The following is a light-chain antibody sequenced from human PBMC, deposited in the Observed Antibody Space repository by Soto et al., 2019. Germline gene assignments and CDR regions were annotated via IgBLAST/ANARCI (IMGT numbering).Light chain of an antibody. CDR1: SSNIGAGYD. CDR3: QSYDSSLRDLA. J-gene: IGLJ7*01. CDR2: GNS. V-gene: IGLV1-40*01. Sequence: QSVLTQPPSVSGAPGQRVTISCTGSSSNIGAGYDVHWYQQLPGTAPKLLIYGNSNRPSGVPDRFSGSKSGTSASLAITGLQAEDEADYYCQSYDSSLRDLAFGGGTQLTVL.